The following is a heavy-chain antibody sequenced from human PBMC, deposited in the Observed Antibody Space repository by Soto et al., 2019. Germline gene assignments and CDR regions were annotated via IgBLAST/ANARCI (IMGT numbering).Heavy chain of an antibody. D-gene: IGHD3-9*01. Sequence: GASVKVSCKASGYTFTSYGISWVRQAPGQGLEWMGWISAYNGNTNYAQKLQGRVTMTTDTSTSTAYMELRSLRSDDTAVYYCARGALRYFDWFLDYYFDYWGQGTLVTVSS. CDR3: ARGALRYFDWFLDYYFDY. CDR1: GYTFTSYG. V-gene: IGHV1-18*01. CDR2: ISAYNGNT. J-gene: IGHJ4*02.